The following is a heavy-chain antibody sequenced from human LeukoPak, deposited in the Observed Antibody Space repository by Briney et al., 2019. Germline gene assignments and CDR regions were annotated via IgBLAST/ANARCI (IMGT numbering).Heavy chain of an antibody. Sequence: SVKVSCKASGGTFSSYAISWVRQAPGQGLEWMGGIIPIFGTANYAQKFQGRVTITAADSTSTAYMELSSLRSEDTAVYYCARAPEYQLLYDYWGQGTLVTVSS. V-gene: IGHV1-69*01. D-gene: IGHD2-2*02. J-gene: IGHJ4*02. CDR1: GGTFSSYA. CDR2: IIPIFGTA. CDR3: ARAPEYQLLYDY.